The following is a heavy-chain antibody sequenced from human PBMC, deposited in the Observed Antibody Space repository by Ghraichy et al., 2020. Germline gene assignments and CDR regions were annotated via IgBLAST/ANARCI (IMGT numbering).Heavy chain of an antibody. CDR3: AVLLGYCSGGSCNDAFDI. J-gene: IGHJ3*02. V-gene: IGHV3-30*04. CDR2: ISYDGSNK. Sequence: GGSLRLSCAASGFTFSSYAMHWVRQAPGKGLEWVAVISYDGSNKYYADSVKGRFTISRDNSKNTLYLQMNSLRAEDTAVYYCAVLLGYCSGGSCNDAFDIWGQGTMVTVSS. CDR1: GFTFSSYA. D-gene: IGHD2-15*01.